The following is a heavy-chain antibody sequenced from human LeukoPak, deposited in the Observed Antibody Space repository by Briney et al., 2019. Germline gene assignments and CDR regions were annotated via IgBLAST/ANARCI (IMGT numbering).Heavy chain of an antibody. J-gene: IGHJ4*02. V-gene: IGHV4-4*07. Sequence: SETLSLTCTVPGGSTSNYFCTWLRQSAGEGLEWIGRIHTSGSTNYNPPLKSGVSMSVDTSKNQFSLKLSSVTAADTAVYYCARDPEGHGYYFDYWGQGALVTVSS. CDR2: IHTSGST. CDR1: GGSTSNYF. D-gene: IGHD3-3*01. CDR3: ARDPEGHGYYFDY.